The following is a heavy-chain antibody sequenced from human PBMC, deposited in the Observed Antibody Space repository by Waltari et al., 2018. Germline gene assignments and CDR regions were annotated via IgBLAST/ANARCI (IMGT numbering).Heavy chain of an antibody. V-gene: IGHV3-49*04. Sequence: EVQLVESGGGLVQPGRSLRPYGTASGFTFGDYAMNWVRQAPGKGLEWVGFIRSKAYGGTTEYAASVKGRFTISRDDSNSIVYLQMTSLKTEVTAVYYCTRELAMDAFDIWGQGTMVTVSS. CDR3: TRELAMDAFDI. J-gene: IGHJ3*02. CDR1: GFTFGDYA. CDR2: IRSKAYGGTT.